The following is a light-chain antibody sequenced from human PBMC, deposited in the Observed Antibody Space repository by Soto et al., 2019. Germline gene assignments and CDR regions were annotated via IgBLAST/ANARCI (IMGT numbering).Light chain of an antibody. J-gene: IGKJ5*01. CDR2: DAS. CDR1: QSVGSK. Sequence: EIVLTQFQDALSLYPGERATLSCRASQSVGSKLAWFQQKPGQAPRLLIYDASNRATGIPARFSGSGSGTDFTVTISSLEPEDFAVYYCQQRSSWPITFGPGTRLEIK. CDR3: QQRSSWPIT. V-gene: IGKV3-11*01.